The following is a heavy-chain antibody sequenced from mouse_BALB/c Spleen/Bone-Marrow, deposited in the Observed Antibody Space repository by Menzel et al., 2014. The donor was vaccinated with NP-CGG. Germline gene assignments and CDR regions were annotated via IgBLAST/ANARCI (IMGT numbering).Heavy chain of an antibody. CDR1: GYTFSSYW. V-gene: IGHV1-9*01. Sequence: VQGVESGAELMKPGASVKISCKATGYTFSSYWIEWVKQRPGHGLEWIGEILPGSGSTNYNEKFKGKATFTADTSSNTAYMQLSSLTSEDSAVYCCARRGYDGAYWGQGTLVTVSA. CDR3: ARRGYDGAY. CDR2: ILPGSGST. D-gene: IGHD2-14*01. J-gene: IGHJ3*01.